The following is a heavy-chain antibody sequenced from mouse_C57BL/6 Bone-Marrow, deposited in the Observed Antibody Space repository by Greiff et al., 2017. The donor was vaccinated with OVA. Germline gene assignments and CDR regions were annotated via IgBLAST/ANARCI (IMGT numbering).Heavy chain of an antibody. CDR1: GFALITSGMG. D-gene: IGHD1-1*01. J-gene: IGHJ1*03. Sequence: QVTLKESRPGSLQSSQTLSLTCSFSGFALITSGMGVSWVRHPSGKALECLAHMYGADHKRYIPSLKCRLTISQDISRNQVFLKITSVDTAGTATYYCARGGVYYGSSPIRYFDVSGTVATVTVSS. V-gene: IGHV8-12*01. CDR3: ARGGVYYGSSPIRYFDV. CDR2: MYGADHK.